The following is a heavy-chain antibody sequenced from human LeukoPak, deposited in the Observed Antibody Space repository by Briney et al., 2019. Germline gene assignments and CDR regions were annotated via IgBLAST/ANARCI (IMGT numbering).Heavy chain of an antibody. J-gene: IGHJ4*02. CDR2: INSDGSST. Sequence: GGSLRLSCAASGFTFSSYWMHWVRQAPGKGLVWVSRINSDGSSTSYADSVKGRFTISRDNAKNTLYLQMNSLRAEDTAVYYCARSPPASWTYYFDYWGQGTLVTVSS. V-gene: IGHV3-74*01. CDR1: GFTFSSYW. D-gene: IGHD3/OR15-3a*01. CDR3: ARSPPASWTYYFDY.